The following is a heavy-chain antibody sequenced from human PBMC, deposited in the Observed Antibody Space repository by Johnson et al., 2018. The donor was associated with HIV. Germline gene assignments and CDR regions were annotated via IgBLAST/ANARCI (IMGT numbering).Heavy chain of an antibody. J-gene: IGHJ3*02. CDR3: AKGGYNWKFDGFDI. D-gene: IGHD1-20*01. Sequence: QVQLVESGGGLVQPGESLRLSCRTFGFTFSYHGMHWVRQAPGKGLEWVAFIRYDGDNQYYADSVKGRFTIFRANSKNTVYLQLNSLRVEDTAVYYCAKGGYNWKFDGFDIWGQGTMVTVSS. V-gene: IGHV3-30*02. CDR1: GFTFSYHG. CDR2: IRYDGDNQ.